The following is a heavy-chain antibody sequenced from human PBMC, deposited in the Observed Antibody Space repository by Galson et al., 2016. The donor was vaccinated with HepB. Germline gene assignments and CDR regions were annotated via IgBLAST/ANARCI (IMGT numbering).Heavy chain of an antibody. Sequence: SLRLSCAVSGFTVSGNWMNWVRQAPGKGLEWVANINPDGGKKNYVDSVKGRFTISRDNAKNSLYLQMNSLRAEDTALYYCAKILGGGGYWGQGTLVTVSS. D-gene: IGHD3-10*01. V-gene: IGHV3-7*03. J-gene: IGHJ4*02. CDR3: AKILGGGGY. CDR2: INPDGGKK. CDR1: GFTVSGNW.